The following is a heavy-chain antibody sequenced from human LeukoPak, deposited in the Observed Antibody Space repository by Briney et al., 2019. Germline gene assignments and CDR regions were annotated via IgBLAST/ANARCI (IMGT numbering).Heavy chain of an antibody. J-gene: IGHJ4*02. Sequence: ASVKVSCKASGYTFTSYCMHWVRQAPGQGLEWMGIINPSGGSTSYAQKFQGRVTMTRDTSTSTVYMELSSLRSEDTAVYYCAREGEYDFWSGYPIDYWGQGTLVTVSS. CDR3: AREGEYDFWSGYPIDY. CDR2: INPSGGST. CDR1: GYTFTSYC. V-gene: IGHV1-46*01. D-gene: IGHD3-3*01.